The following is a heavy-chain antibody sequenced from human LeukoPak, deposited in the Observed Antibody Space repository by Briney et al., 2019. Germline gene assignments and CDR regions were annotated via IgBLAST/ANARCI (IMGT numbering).Heavy chain of an antibody. V-gene: IGHV3-23*01. D-gene: IGHD5-18*01. Sequence: GGSLRLSCAASGFTFGTYAMSWVRQAPGKGLEWVSALSGSGASTYYADSVKGRFTISRDNSKNTLYLQMNSLRAEDTAIYYCAKDQSYGFDYWGQGTLVTVSS. CDR1: GFTFGTYA. CDR2: LSGSGAST. CDR3: AKDQSYGFDY. J-gene: IGHJ4*02.